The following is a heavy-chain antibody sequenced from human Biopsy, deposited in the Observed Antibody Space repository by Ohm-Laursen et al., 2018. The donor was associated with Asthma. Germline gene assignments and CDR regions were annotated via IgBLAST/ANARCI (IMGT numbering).Heavy chain of an antibody. CDR1: GYNFISFA. CDR3: ARTYYDFLTGQVKDVFGV. CDR2: VNTGNGDT. D-gene: IGHD3-9*01. V-gene: IGHV1-3*04. Sequence: ASVNVSRKASGYNFISFAIHWVRQAPGQRLEWMGWVNTGNGDTKYSQKFQGRVTITRDTSASTAYMELRSLRSEDTATYYCARTYYDFLTGQVKDVFGVWGQGTMVTVSS. J-gene: IGHJ3*01.